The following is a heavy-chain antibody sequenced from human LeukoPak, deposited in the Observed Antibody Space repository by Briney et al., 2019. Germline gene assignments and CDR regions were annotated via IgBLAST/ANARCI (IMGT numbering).Heavy chain of an antibody. J-gene: IGHJ5*02. V-gene: IGHV5-51*01. CDR2: VHAGDSDT. CDR3: ARSSVGDLPYNNWFDP. D-gene: IGHD3-10*01. CDR1: GHSFTNYW. Sequence: GESLKISCKGSGHSFTNYWIGWVRQLPGKGLEWMGIVHAGDSDTRYSPSFQGQVTISADKSISTAYLQWSSLKASDTAIYYCARSSVGDLPYNNWFDPWGQGTLVTVSS.